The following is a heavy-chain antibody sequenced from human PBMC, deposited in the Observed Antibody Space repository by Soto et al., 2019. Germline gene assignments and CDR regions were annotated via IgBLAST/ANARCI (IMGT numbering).Heavy chain of an antibody. CDR2: IYYSGST. Sequence: SETLSLTCTVSGGSISSGGYYWSWIRQHPGKGLEWIGYIYYSGSTYYNPSLKSRVTISVDTSKNQFSLKLSSVTAADTAAYYCARDGRHYYDSSGYYYFDYWGQGTLVTVSS. CDR3: ARDGRHYYDSSGYYYFDY. V-gene: IGHV4-31*03. D-gene: IGHD3-22*01. J-gene: IGHJ4*02. CDR1: GGSISSGGYY.